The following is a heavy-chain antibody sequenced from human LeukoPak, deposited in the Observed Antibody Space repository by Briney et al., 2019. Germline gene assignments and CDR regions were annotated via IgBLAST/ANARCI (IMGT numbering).Heavy chain of an antibody. D-gene: IGHD3-9*01. J-gene: IGHJ3*02. CDR3: ARDPRASTVTGYLWAFDI. CDR1: GFTFSSYA. Sequence: GGSLRLSCVASGFTFSSYAMSWVRQAPGKGLEWVSIIHRDGSTYYSDSVKGRFTISRDYSKNTLFLHMSSLRADDTAVYYCARDPRASTVTGYLWAFDIWGQGTMVSVSS. CDR2: IHRDGST. V-gene: IGHV3-23*01.